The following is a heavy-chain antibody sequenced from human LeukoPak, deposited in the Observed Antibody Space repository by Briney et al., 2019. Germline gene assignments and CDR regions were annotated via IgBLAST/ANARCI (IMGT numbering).Heavy chain of an antibody. Sequence: ASVKVSCKASGYTFTGYYMHWVRQAPGQGLEWMGWINPNSGGTNYAQKFQGRVTMTRDTSISTAYMELSRLRSDDTAVYYCARARYDFWSGNHDAFDIWGQGTMVTVSS. CDR1: GYTFTGYY. V-gene: IGHV1-2*02. CDR3: ARARYDFWSGNHDAFDI. J-gene: IGHJ3*02. D-gene: IGHD3-3*01. CDR2: INPNSGGT.